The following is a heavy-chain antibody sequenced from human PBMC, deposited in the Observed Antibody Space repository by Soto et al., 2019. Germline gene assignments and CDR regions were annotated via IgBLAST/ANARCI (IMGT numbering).Heavy chain of an antibody. CDR1: GFTVSSNY. Sequence: EVQLVESGGGLIQPGGSLRLSCTASGFTVSSNYMSWVRQAPGKGLEWVSVIYSGGSTYYADSVKGRFTISRDSSKNTLYLHMNSLRAADTAVYYCARFTGYPNYYFDYWGQGTLVTVSS. CDR3: ARFTGYPNYYFDY. CDR2: IYSGGST. D-gene: IGHD5-18*01. J-gene: IGHJ4*02. V-gene: IGHV3-53*01.